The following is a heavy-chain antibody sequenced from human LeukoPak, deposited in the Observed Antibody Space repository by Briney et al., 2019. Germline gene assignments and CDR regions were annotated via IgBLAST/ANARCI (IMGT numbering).Heavy chain of an antibody. D-gene: IGHD2-2*01. V-gene: IGHV1-2*06. CDR3: ARGGDIVVVPAALDY. Sequence: ASVKVSCKASGYTFTGYYMHWVRQAPGQGLEWMGRINPNSGGTNYAQKFQGRVTMTRDTSISPAYMELSRLRSDDTAVYYCARGGDIVVVPAALDYWGQGTLVTVSS. CDR2: INPNSGGT. J-gene: IGHJ4*02. CDR1: GYTFTGYY.